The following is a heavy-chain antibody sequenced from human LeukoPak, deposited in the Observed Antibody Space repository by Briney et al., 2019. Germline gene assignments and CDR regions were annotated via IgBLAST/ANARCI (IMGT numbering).Heavy chain of an antibody. CDR1: GGSFSGYY. Sequence: SETLSLTCAVYGGSFSGYYWSWIRQPPGKGLEWIGEINHSGSTNYNPSLKSRVTISVDTSKNQFSLKLSSVTAADTAVYYCAIRSTGNDYWGQGTLVTVSS. CDR3: AIRSTGNDY. J-gene: IGHJ4*02. CDR2: INHSGST. V-gene: IGHV4-34*01. D-gene: IGHD5/OR15-5a*01.